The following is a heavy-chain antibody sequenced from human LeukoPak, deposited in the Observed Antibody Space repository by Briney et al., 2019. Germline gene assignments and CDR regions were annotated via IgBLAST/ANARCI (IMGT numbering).Heavy chain of an antibody. CDR2: ISSSSSYI. CDR1: GFTFSSYW. V-gene: IGHV3-21*01. CDR3: ASAGYYYYYGMDV. Sequence: GGSLRLSCAASGFTFSSYWMSWVRQAPGKGLEWVSSISSSSSYIYYADSVKGRFTISRDNAKNSLYLQMNSLRAEDTAVYYCASAGYYYYYGMDVWGQGTTVTVSS. J-gene: IGHJ6*02.